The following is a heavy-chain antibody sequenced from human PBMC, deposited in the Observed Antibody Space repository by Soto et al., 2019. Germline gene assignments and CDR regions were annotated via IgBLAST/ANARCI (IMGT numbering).Heavy chain of an antibody. V-gene: IGHV3-23*01. CDR1: GFTFSTYA. J-gene: IGHJ4*02. CDR2: IGASGAGT. D-gene: IGHD1-26*01. Sequence: PGGSLRLSCAASGFTFSTYAMSWVHQAPGKGLDWVSAIGASGAGTYYADSVKGRFTISRDNSKNTLHLQMNNLRAEDTAVYYCALRKTVSFFDYWGQGTLVTVSS. CDR3: ALRKTVSFFDY.